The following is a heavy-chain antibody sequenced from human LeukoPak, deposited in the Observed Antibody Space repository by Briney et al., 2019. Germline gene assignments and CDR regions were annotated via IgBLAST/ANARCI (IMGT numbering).Heavy chain of an antibody. V-gene: IGHV1-18*01. Sequence: GASVKVSCKASGGSFSSYVITWVRQAPGQGLEWMGWISAYNGNTNYAQKLQGRVTMTTDTSTSTAYMELRSLRSDDTAVYYCARDRGPPFGFGGANVDYWGQGTLVTVSS. J-gene: IGHJ4*02. CDR2: ISAYNGNT. CDR3: ARDRGPPFGFGGANVDY. CDR1: GGSFSSYV. D-gene: IGHD3-16*01.